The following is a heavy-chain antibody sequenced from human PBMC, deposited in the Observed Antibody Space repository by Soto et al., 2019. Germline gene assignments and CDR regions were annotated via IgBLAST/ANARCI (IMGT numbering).Heavy chain of an antibody. V-gene: IGHV1-46*01. CDR3: ARGGHVVVVTAALDY. CDR1: GDTFTNYY. D-gene: IGHD2-21*02. J-gene: IGHJ4*02. CDR2: VNPSGGHT. Sequence: QVQLMQSGAEVKKPGASVKVSCKASGDTFTNYYIHWVRQAPGQGLEWMGTVNPSGGHTTYAQHVLGRVTMTRDTSTSTHDMELTSLTSEDTAVYYCARGGHVVVVTAALDYWGQGTLVTVSS.